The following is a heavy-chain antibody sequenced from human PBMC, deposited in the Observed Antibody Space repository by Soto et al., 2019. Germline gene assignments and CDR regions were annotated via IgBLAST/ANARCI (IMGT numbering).Heavy chain of an antibody. CDR2: ISGSGGST. D-gene: IGHD3-3*01. V-gene: IGHV3-23*01. CDR3: AKRGPFLDFWSGSKDWYYYYGMDV. J-gene: IGHJ6*02. CDR1: GFTFSSYA. Sequence: GGSLRLSCAASGFTFSSYAMSWVRQAPGKGLEWVSAISGSGGSTYYADSVKGRFTISRDNSKNTLYLQMNSLRAEDTAVYYCAKRGPFLDFWSGSKDWYYYYGMDVWGQGTTVTVSS.